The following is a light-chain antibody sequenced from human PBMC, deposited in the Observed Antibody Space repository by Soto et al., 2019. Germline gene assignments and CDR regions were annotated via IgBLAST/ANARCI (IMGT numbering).Light chain of an antibody. CDR3: QQYNNWPRT. Sequence: IVTTQSPATLSVSPGERATLSCRAGQTIYSNVAWYQQRPGQAPRLLIYRASTRATGVPARFSGSGSGTEFTLTISSLQSEDFAVYYCQQYNNWPRTFGQGTKVDIK. CDR2: RAS. CDR1: QTIYSN. J-gene: IGKJ1*01. V-gene: IGKV3-15*01.